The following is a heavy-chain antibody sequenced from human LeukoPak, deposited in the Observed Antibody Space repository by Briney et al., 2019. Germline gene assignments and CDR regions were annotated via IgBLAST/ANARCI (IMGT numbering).Heavy chain of an antibody. V-gene: IGHV3-48*03. CDR3: AKSDPYGDSLIEI. D-gene: IGHD4-17*01. CDR1: GFTFSGYA. J-gene: IGHJ4*02. Sequence: SGGSLRLSCAASGFTFSGYAMNWVRQASGKGLEWLSHISSTGGTIYYADSVKGRLTVSRDNAKNSLYLQMNSLRAEDTAVYYCAKSDPYGDSLIEIWGQGALVTVSS. CDR2: ISSTGGTI.